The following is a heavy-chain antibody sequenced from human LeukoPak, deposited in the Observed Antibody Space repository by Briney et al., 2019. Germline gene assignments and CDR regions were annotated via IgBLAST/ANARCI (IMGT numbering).Heavy chain of an antibody. CDR1: GFTFSDYG. CDR3: ARGRSQWLVQIDY. V-gene: IGHV3-48*02. Sequence: GGSLRLSCAASGFTFSDYGMNWVRQAPGKALEWVSYISSSGSTIYYADSVKGRFTISRDNAKNSLYLQMNSLRDEDTALYYCARGRSQWLVQIDYWGQGTLVTVSS. D-gene: IGHD6-19*01. CDR2: ISSSGSTI. J-gene: IGHJ4*02.